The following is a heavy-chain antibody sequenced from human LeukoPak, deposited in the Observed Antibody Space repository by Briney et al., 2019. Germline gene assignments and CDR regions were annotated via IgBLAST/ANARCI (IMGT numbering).Heavy chain of an antibody. CDR1: GFTVSTNY. CDR3: ARESGDRPGLPGR. V-gene: IGHV3-53*01. CDR2: LYSGGDR. J-gene: IGHJ4*02. D-gene: IGHD1-26*01. Sequence: GGSLRLSCAASGFTVSTNYMSWVRQAPGKGLEWVSTLYSGGDRYYADSVRGRFTISRDDSRNTLFLQMNNLRVEDTAMYYCARESGDRPGLPGRWGQGTLVTVSS.